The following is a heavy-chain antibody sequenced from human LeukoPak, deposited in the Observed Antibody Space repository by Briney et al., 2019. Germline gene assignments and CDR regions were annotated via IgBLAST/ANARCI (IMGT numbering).Heavy chain of an antibody. V-gene: IGHV1-69*13. D-gene: IGHD1-26*01. Sequence: ASVKVSCKASGGTFSSYAISWVRQAPGQGLEWMGGIIPIFGTANYAQKFRGRVTITADESTSTAYMELSSLRSEDTAVYYCARYIFSGSYRAYYFDYWGQGTLVTVSS. CDR3: ARYIFSGSYRAYYFDY. CDR1: GGTFSSYA. J-gene: IGHJ4*02. CDR2: IIPIFGTA.